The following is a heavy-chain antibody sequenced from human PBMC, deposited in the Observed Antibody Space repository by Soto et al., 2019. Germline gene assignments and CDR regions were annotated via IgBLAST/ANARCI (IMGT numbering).Heavy chain of an antibody. CDR1: GGSVSSGSYY. CDR2: IYYSGST. D-gene: IGHD3-10*01. V-gene: IGHV4-31*03. J-gene: IGHJ5*02. Sequence: SETLSLTCTVSGGSVSSGSYYWSWIRQPPGKGLEWIGYIYYSGSTYHNPSLKSRVTISVDTSKNQFSLKLSSVTAADTAVYYCARGYSAVNWFDPWGQGTLVTVSS. CDR3: ARGYSAVNWFDP.